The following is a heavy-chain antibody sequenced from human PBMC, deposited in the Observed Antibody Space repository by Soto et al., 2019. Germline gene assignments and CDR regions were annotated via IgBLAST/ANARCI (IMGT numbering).Heavy chain of an antibody. D-gene: IGHD1-1*01. CDR2: IYYSGST. Sequence: SETLSLSCTVSGGSISSSSYYWGWIRQPPGKGLEWIGSIYYSGSTYYNPSLKSRVTISVDTSKNQFSLKLSSVTAADTAVYYCVRHMLTHWNRAFDIWGQATMVTVSS. CDR1: GGSISSSSYY. V-gene: IGHV4-39*01. CDR3: VRHMLTHWNRAFDI. J-gene: IGHJ3*02.